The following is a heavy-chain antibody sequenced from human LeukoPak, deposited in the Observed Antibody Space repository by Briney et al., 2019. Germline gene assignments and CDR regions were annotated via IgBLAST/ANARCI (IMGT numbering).Heavy chain of an antibody. CDR3: ARVRGGYCSGGSCENDY. Sequence: PSETLSLTCTVSGGSISSGSYYWGWIGQPAGKGLEWIGRIYTSGSTNYNPSLKSRVTISVDTSKNQFSLKLSSVTAADTAVYYCARVRGGYCSGGSCENDYWGQGTLVTVSS. CDR1: GGSISSGSYY. V-gene: IGHV4-61*02. D-gene: IGHD2-15*01. CDR2: IYTSGST. J-gene: IGHJ4*02.